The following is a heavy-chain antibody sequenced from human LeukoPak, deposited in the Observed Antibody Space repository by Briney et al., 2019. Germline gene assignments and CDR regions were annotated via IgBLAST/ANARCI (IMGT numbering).Heavy chain of an antibody. J-gene: IGHJ6*02. D-gene: IGHD5-12*01. V-gene: IGHV1-3*01. Sequence: GASVKVSCKASGYTFTSYAMHWVRQAPGQRLEWMGWINAGNGNTKYSQKFQGRVTITRDTSASTDYMELSSLRPEDTAVYYCAREEGSGYDPPDYYYGMDVWGQGTTVTVSS. CDR2: INAGNGNT. CDR1: GYTFTSYA. CDR3: AREEGSGYDPPDYYYGMDV.